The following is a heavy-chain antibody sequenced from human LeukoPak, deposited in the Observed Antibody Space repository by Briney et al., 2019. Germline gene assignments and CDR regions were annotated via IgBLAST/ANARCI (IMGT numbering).Heavy chain of an antibody. Sequence: ASVKVSCKASGYTFTSYGISWGRQAPGQGLERMGWISVYNGNTNYAQKLQGRVTMTTDTSTSTAYMELRSLRSDDTAVYYCARYGRYCSSTSCRTAYNWFDPWGQGTLVTVSS. CDR1: GYTFTSYG. J-gene: IGHJ5*02. CDR3: ARYGRYCSSTSCRTAYNWFDP. CDR2: ISVYNGNT. D-gene: IGHD2-2*01. V-gene: IGHV1-18*01.